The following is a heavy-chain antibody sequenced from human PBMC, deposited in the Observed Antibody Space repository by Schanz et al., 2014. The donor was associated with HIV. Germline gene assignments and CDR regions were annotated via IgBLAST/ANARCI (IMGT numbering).Heavy chain of an antibody. Sequence: ELQLVESGGGLVQPGGSLKLSCAASGFTFSASAIHWVRQAAGKRLEWVARSRVKSDSYATEYAASVTGRFTISRDDSKNSVYLQMNSLNIEDTAVYYCRGYRFYYGVDFWGQGTTVTLS. V-gene: IGHV3-73*02. CDR2: SRVKSDSYAT. CDR1: GFTFSASA. D-gene: IGHD5-18*01. CDR3: RGYRFYYGVDF. J-gene: IGHJ6*02.